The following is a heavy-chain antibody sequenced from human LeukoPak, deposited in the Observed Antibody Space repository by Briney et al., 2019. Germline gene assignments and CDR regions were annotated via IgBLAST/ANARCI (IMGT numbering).Heavy chain of an antibody. D-gene: IGHD2-15*01. CDR3: ARAGAVVDNWFDP. CDR1: GYTFSDYY. Sequence: AASVKVSCKASGYTFSDYYIHWFRQAPGQGLEWMGCINPESGGSYYAQKLQDRVTMTTDTSTTTAYMELRSLRSDDTAVYYCARAGAVVDNWFDPWGQGTLVTVSS. CDR2: INPESGGS. V-gene: IGHV1-2*02. J-gene: IGHJ5*02.